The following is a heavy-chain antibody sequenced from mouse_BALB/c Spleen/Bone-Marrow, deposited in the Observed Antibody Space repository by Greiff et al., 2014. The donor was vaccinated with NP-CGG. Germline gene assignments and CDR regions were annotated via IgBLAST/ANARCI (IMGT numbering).Heavy chain of an antibody. CDR2: IFPGTGTT. V-gene: IGHV1S132*01. CDR3: AREGSRLRGYFDV. D-gene: IGHD1-1*01. J-gene: IGHJ1*01. CDR1: GYTFTSYW. Sequence: QVQLQQSGAELVKPGASVKLSCKTSGYTFTSYWIQWVKQRPGQGLGWIGEIFPGTGTTYYNEKFKGKATLTTDTSSSTAYMQLSSLTSEDSAVYFCAREGSRLRGYFDVWGAGTTVTVSP.